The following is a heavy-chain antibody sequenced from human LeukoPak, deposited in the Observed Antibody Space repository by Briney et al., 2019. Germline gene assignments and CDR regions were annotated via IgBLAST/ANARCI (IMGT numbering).Heavy chain of an antibody. V-gene: IGHV4-39*01. CDR2: IYYSGST. CDR1: GGSISSSSYY. D-gene: IGHD6-19*01. J-gene: IGHJ5*02. Sequence: SETLSLTCTVSGGSISSSSYYWGWIRQPPGKGLEWIGSIYYSGSTYYNPSLKSRVTISVDTSKNQFSLKLSSVTAADTAVYYCARHPDGYSSLLYWFDPWGQGTLVTVSS. CDR3: ARHPDGYSSLLYWFDP.